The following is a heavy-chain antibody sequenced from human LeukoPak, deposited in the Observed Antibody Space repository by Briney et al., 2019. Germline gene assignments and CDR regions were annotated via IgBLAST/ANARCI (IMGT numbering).Heavy chain of an antibody. Sequence: PGGSLRLSCAASGFTFTNYAMTWVRQAPGKGLEWVSGISEGVGNTHYAHSVKGRFTISRDHSKNTLYLQMNSLRAEDTALYYCAKREKGTTGRFFDYWGQGTLVTVSS. V-gene: IGHV3-23*01. CDR1: GFTFTNYA. CDR2: ISEGVGNT. CDR3: AKREKGTTGRFFDY. D-gene: IGHD4-17*01. J-gene: IGHJ4*02.